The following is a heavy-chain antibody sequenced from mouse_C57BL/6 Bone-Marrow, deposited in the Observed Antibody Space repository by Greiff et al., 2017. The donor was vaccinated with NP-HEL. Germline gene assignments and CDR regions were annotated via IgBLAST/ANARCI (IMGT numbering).Heavy chain of an antibody. D-gene: IGHD2-4*01. CDR3: ATPIYYDYDGRSFDY. CDR1: GYTFTDYY. Sequence: EVKLEESGPVLVKPGASVKMSCKASGYTFTDYYMNWVKQSHGKSLEWIGVINPYNGGTSYNQKFKGKATLTVDKSSSTAYMELNSLTSEDSAVYYCATPIYYDYDGRSFDYWGQGTTLTVSS. CDR2: INPYNGGT. V-gene: IGHV1-19*01. J-gene: IGHJ2*01.